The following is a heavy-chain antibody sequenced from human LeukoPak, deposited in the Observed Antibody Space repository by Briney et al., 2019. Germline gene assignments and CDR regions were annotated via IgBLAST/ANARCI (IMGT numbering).Heavy chain of an antibody. CDR3: ASSQTGELSY. CDR2: ISSSSSYI. Sequence: GGSLRLSCAASGFTFSSYSMNWVRQAPGKGLEWVSSISSSSSYIYYADSVKGRFTISRDNVKNSLYLQMNSLRAEDTAVYYCASSQTGELSYWGQGTLVTVSS. D-gene: IGHD1-26*01. V-gene: IGHV3-21*01. CDR1: GFTFSSYS. J-gene: IGHJ4*02.